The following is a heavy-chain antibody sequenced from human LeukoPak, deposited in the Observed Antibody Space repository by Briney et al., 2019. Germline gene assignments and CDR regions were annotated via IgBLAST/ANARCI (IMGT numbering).Heavy chain of an antibody. D-gene: IGHD3-3*01. CDR3: ARAQSGFWSGYCFDY. V-gene: IGHV3-7*01. CDR1: GFTFSTYW. Sequence: GGSLRLSCAASGFTFSTYWMTWVRRAPGKGLEWVANIKQDGSEKYYVDSVKGRFAVPRDNAKNSLYLQMNSLRAEDTAVYYCARAQSGFWSGYCFDYWGQGTLVTVSS. J-gene: IGHJ4*02. CDR2: IKQDGSEK.